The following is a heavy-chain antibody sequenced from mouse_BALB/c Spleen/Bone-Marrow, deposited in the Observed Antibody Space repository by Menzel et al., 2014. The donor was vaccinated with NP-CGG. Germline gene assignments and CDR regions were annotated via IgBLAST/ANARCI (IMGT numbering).Heavy chain of an antibody. CDR2: IRNKANGYTT. CDR3: ARDMNYYSYYWYFDV. CDR1: GFTFTDYY. D-gene: IGHD1-2*01. J-gene: IGHJ1*01. Sequence: EVKLMESGGGLVQPGGSLRLSCATSGFTFTDYYMSWVRQPPGKALEWLGFIRNKANGYTTEYSASVKGRFTISRDNSQSILYLQMNTLRAEDSATYYCARDMNYYSYYWYFDVWGAGTTVTVSS. V-gene: IGHV7-3*02.